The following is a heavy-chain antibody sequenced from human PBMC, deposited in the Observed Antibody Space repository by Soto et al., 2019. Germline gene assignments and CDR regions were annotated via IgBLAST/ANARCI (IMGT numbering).Heavy chain of an antibody. D-gene: IGHD3-3*01. CDR1: GFGFSHYV. V-gene: IGHV3-23*01. J-gene: IGHJ4*02. CDR3: AKGGNSWSGYSLH. Sequence: EVQLLESGGGLVQPGGSLRLSCAASGFGFSHYVMSWVRQAPGKGLAWVSGISATAVSSYSADSVKGRFTISRDNSQNMLYLQMNSLTADDTAVYYCAKGGNSWSGYSLHWGQGTLVTVSS. CDR2: ISATAVSS.